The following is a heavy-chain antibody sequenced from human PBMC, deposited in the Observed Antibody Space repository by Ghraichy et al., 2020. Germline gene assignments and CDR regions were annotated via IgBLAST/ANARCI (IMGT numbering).Heavy chain of an antibody. V-gene: IGHV3-21*01. J-gene: IGHJ4*02. Sequence: GGSLRLSCAASGFTFSSYSMNWVRQAPGKGLEWVSSISSSSSYIYYADSVKGRFTISRDNAKNSLYLQMNSLRAEDTAVYYCARDVGVGGSYGDYYFDYWGQGTLVTVSS. CDR3: ARDVGVGGSYGDYYFDY. CDR2: ISSSSSYI. CDR1: GFTFSSYS. D-gene: IGHD4-17*01.